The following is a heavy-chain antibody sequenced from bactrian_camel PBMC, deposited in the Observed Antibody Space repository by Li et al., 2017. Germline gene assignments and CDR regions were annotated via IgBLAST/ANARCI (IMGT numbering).Heavy chain of an antibody. J-gene: IGHJ4*01. CDR3: TKRISVYGGNWRQNY. Sequence: DVQLVESGGGLVQPGGSLRLSCAASGFTFSSYAMNWLRRAPGKGLEWVSTINSGGGNTYYADSVKGRFTISRDNAKNTVYLQMNSLKTEDTAMYYCTKRISVYGGNWRQNYWGQGTQVTVS. CDR1: GFTFSSYA. CDR2: INSGGGNT. D-gene: IGHD6*01. V-gene: IGHV3S40*01.